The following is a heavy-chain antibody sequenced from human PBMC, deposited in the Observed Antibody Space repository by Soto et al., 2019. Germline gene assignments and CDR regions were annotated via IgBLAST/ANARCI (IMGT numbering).Heavy chain of an antibody. CDR3: AKSHRITMIVVVITQGAFDI. CDR1: GFTFSSYA. V-gene: IGHV3-23*01. D-gene: IGHD3-22*01. CDR2: ISGSGGST. J-gene: IGHJ3*02. Sequence: PGGSLRLSCAASGFTFSSYAMSWVRQAPGKGLEWVSAISGSGGSTYYADSVKGRFTISRDNSKNTLYLQMNSLRAEDTAVYYCAKSHRITMIVVVITQGAFDIWGQGTMVTVSS.